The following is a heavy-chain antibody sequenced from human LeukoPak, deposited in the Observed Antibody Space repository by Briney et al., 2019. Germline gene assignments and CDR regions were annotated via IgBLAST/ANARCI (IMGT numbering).Heavy chain of an antibody. CDR2: FDPEDGET. CDR1: GYTLTELS. V-gene: IGHV1-24*01. D-gene: IGHD3-10*01. CDR3: ATPLAPGVTSLIDY. Sequence: ASVKVSCKVSGYTLTELSMHWVRQAPGKGLEWMGGFDPEDGETIYAQKFQGRVTMTEDTSTDTAYMELSSLRSEDTAVYYCATPLAPGVTSLIDYWGQGTLVTVSS. J-gene: IGHJ4*02.